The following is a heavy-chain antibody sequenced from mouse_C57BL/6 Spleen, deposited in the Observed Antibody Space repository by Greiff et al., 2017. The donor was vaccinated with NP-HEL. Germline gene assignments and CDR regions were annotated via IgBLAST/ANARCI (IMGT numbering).Heavy chain of an antibody. CDR3: ARSNYYGSKFAY. CDR1: GYSFTGYY. D-gene: IGHD1-1*01. Sequence: VQLKESGPELVKPGASVKISCKASGYSFTGYYMNWVKQSPEKSLEWIGEINPSTGGTTYNQKFKAKATLTVDKSSSTAYMQLKSLTSEDSAVYYCARSNYYGSKFAYWGQGTLVTVSA. CDR2: INPSTGGT. J-gene: IGHJ3*01. V-gene: IGHV1-42*01.